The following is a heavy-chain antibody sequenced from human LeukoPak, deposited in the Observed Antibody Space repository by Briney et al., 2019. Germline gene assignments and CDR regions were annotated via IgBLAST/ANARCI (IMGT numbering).Heavy chain of an antibody. J-gene: IGHJ4*02. CDR3: ARSRRPWLDSDY. Sequence: GGSLRLSCAASGFTVSSNYMSWVRQAPGKGLEWVSVIYSGGSTYYADSRKERFTLSRANYKNTLYLQMHSLRAEATAVYYCARSRRPWLDSDYWGQGTLVTVSS. V-gene: IGHV3-53*01. D-gene: IGHD6-19*01. CDR1: GFTVSSNY. CDR2: IYSGGST.